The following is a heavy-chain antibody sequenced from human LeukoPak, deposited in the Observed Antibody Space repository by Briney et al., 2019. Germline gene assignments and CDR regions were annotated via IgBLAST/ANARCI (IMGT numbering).Heavy chain of an antibody. CDR1: GYTFSSYS. CDR3: AREIRYFDWLPYYYYYMDV. CDR2: INPNSGGT. Sequence: ASVKVSCKASGYTFSSYSMNWVRQAPGQGLEWMGWINPNSGGTNYAQKFQGRVTMTRDTSISTAYMELGRLRSDDTAVYYCAREIRYFDWLPYYYYYMDVWGKGTTVTISS. D-gene: IGHD3-9*01. V-gene: IGHV1-2*02. J-gene: IGHJ6*03.